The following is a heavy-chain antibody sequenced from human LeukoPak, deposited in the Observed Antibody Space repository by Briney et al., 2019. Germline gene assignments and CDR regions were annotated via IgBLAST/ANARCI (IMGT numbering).Heavy chain of an antibody. CDR3: ARGKKYYGSGRVTDYYYYMDV. CDR2: IYYSGST. CDR1: GGSISSYY. Sequence: SETLSLTCTVSGGSISSYYWNWIRQPPGKGLEWIGYIYYSGSTNYNPSLKSRVTISVDTSKNQFSLKLSSVTAADTAVYYCARGKKYYGSGRVTDYYYYMDVWGKGTTVTVSS. V-gene: IGHV4-59*12. J-gene: IGHJ6*03. D-gene: IGHD3-10*01.